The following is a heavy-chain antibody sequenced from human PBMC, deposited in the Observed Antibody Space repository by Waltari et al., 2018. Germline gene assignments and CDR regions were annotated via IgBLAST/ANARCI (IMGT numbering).Heavy chain of an antibody. J-gene: IGHJ6*02. V-gene: IGHV3-72*01. CDR3: VRSYTASPMDV. CDR2: TRNKENSYST. D-gene: IGHD2-2*02. Sequence: EVQLVASGGDLVHPGGSLRLSCAGSGFTFSDHYIDWVRQAQGKGLEWLGLTRNKENSYSTVYAASVKGRFTISRDDSKNLAYLQMNSLRIEDTAIYYCVRSYTASPMDVWGQGTTVTVSS. CDR1: GFTFSDHY.